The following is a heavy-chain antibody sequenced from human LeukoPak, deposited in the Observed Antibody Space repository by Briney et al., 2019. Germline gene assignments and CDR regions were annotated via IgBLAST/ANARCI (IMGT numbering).Heavy chain of an antibody. D-gene: IGHD2-2*01. V-gene: IGHV1-3*01. Sequence: ASVKVSCKASGYTSTSYAMHWVRQAPGQRLEWMGWINAGNGNTKYSQKFQGRVTITRDTSASTAYMELSSLRSEDAAVYYCARDFDIVVVPAALLGGMDVWGQGTTVTVSS. CDR1: GYTSTSYA. CDR3: ARDFDIVVVPAALLGGMDV. J-gene: IGHJ6*02. CDR2: INAGNGNT.